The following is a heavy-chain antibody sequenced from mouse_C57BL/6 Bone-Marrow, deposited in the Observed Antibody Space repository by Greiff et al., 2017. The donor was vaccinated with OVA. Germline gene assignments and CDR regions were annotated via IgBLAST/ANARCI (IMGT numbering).Heavy chain of an antibody. CDR3: ARRYYGSGNPYYCDY. CDR1: GYTFTSYW. Sequence: VQLQQPGAELVKPGASVKLSCKASGYTFTSYWMHWVKQRPGQGLEWIGMIHPNSGSTNYNEKFKSKATLTVDKSSSTAYMQLSSLTSEDSAVYYCARRYYGSGNPYYCDYWGQGTTLTVSS. D-gene: IGHD1-1*01. CDR2: IHPNSGST. V-gene: IGHV1-64*01. J-gene: IGHJ2*01.